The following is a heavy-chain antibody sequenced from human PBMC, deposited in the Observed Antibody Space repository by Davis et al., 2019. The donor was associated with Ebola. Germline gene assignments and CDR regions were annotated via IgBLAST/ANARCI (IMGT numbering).Heavy chain of an antibody. D-gene: IGHD3-3*02. V-gene: IGHV4-34*01. J-gene: IGHJ5*02. Sequence: PSETLSLTCAVYGGSFSGYYWSWIRQPLGKGLEWIGEINHSGSTNYNPSLKSRVTISIDTSKNQFSLNLRSVTAADTAVYYCGRHSRVSIRSWFDPWGQGTLVTVSS. CDR2: INHSGST. CDR1: GGSFSGYY. CDR3: GRHSRVSIRSWFDP.